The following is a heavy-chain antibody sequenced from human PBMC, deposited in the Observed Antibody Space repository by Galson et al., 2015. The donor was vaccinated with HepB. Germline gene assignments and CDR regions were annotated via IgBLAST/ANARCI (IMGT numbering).Heavy chain of an antibody. V-gene: IGHV1-3*01. CDR3: ASPLWYSGPGGYTY. Sequence: SVKVSCKASGYIFTSYAMHWVRQAPGQRLEWMGWINGGNGNTKYSQKFQDRVTITGDTSASTAYMELSSLRSEDTAVYYCASPLWYSGPGGYTYWGQGTLVTVSS. J-gene: IGHJ4*02. CDR1: GYIFTSYA. CDR2: INGGNGNT. D-gene: IGHD3-10*01.